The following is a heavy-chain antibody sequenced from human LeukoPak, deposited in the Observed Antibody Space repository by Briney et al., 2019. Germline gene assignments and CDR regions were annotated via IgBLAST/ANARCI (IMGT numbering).Heavy chain of an antibody. CDR1: GGTFRSYA. CDR3: ATRTNSSGWTYYYYGMDV. CDR2: IIPIFGTA. V-gene: IGHV1-69*13. D-gene: IGHD6-19*01. Sequence: SVKVSCKASGGTFRSYAISWVRQAPGQGLEWMGGIIPIFGTANYAQKFQGRVTITADESTSTAYMELSSLRSEDTAVYYCATRTNSSGWTYYYYGMDVWGKGTTVTVSS. J-gene: IGHJ6*04.